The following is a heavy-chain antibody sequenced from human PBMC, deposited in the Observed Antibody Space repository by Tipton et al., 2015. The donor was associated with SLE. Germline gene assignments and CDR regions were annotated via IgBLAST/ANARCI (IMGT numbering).Heavy chain of an antibody. CDR2: ISASNGNT. CDR1: GYTFSNSG. J-gene: IGHJ4*02. CDR3: ATDRGTGYFDD. Sequence: QVQLVQSGAEVKKPGASVKVSCQTSGYTFSNSGISWVRQAPARGLEWMGWISASNGNTKYGPRLQGRVTLTTDRTNIAYLELRSLTSEDSAVYYCATDRGTGYFDDWGQGTLVTVSS. D-gene: IGHD2-8*02. V-gene: IGHV1-18*01.